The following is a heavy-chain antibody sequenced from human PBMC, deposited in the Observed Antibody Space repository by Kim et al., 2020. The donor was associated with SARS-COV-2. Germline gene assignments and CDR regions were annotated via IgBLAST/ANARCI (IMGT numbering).Heavy chain of an antibody. CDR2: T. D-gene: IGHD5-12*01. V-gene: IGHV3-23*01. J-gene: IGHJ4*02. CDR3: AKEGGYSGYYDY. Sequence: TNCAHPGKGRSTIPRDNSKNTLYLEMNSLGDEDTAVYYCAKEGGYSGYYDYWGQGTLVTVSS.